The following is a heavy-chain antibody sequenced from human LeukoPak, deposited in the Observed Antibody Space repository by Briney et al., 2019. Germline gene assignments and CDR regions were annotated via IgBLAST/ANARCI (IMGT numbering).Heavy chain of an antibody. J-gene: IGHJ3*02. D-gene: IGHD1-14*01. Sequence: GGSLRLSCAASGFTFSSYAMHWVRQAPGKGLEWVAVISYDGSNKYYADSVKGRFTISRDNSKNTLYLQMNSLRAEDTAVYYCAKDRITGTTLDAFDIWGQGTMVTVSS. CDR3: AKDRITGTTLDAFDI. V-gene: IGHV3-30-3*01. CDR1: GFTFSSYA. CDR2: ISYDGSNK.